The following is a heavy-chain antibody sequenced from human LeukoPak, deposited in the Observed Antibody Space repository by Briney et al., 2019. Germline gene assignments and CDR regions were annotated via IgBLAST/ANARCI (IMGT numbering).Heavy chain of an antibody. CDR3: AKGLPSVVPAATDIVATIQFFDY. CDR1: GFTFSSYG. Sequence: GGSLRLSCAVSGFTFSSYGMHWVRQAPGKGLEWVAFIRYDGSNKYYADSVKGRFTISRDNSKNTLYLQMNSLRAEDAAVYYCAKGLPSVVPAATDIVATIQFFDYWGQGTLVTVSS. CDR2: IRYDGSNK. J-gene: IGHJ4*02. D-gene: IGHD5-12*01. V-gene: IGHV3-30*02.